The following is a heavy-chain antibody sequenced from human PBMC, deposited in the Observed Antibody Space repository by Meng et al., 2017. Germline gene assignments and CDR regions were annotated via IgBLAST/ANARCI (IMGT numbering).Heavy chain of an antibody. Sequence: GESLKISCAASGFTFSSYAMSWVRQAPGKGLEWVSAISGSGGSTYYADSVKGRFTISRDNSKNTLYLQMDSLRAEDTAVYYCAKDLLVGATWGQGTLVTVSS. V-gene: IGHV3-23*01. CDR1: GFTFSSYA. CDR2: ISGSGGST. D-gene: IGHD1-26*01. CDR3: AKDLLVGAT. J-gene: IGHJ4*02.